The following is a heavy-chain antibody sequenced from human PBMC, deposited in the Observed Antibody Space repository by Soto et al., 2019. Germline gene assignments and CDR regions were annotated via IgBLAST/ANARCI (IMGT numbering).Heavy chain of an antibody. CDR1: GGSVSSSSSY. CDR2: LHYSGGT. J-gene: IGHJ5*02. V-gene: IGHV4-61*01. D-gene: IGHD1-1*01. CDR3: GSSPPEPGQNWFDP. Sequence: QVQLQESGPGLVKPSETLSLTCSVSGGSVSSSSSYWNWIRQPPGKGLEWIGYLHYSGGTSYNPSLTSRVTISVDTSKNQLSLKLTSVTAADTAVYYCGSSPPEPGQNWFDPWGQGTLVTVSS.